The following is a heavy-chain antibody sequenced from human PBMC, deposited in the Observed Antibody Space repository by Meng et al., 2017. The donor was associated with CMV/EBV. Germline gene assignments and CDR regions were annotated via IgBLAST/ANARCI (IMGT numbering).Heavy chain of an antibody. CDR1: GGSFSGYY. J-gene: IGHJ4*02. CDR2: INHSGST. D-gene: IGHD6-13*01. Sequence: SETLSLTCAVYGGSFSGYYWSWIRQPPGKGLEWIGEINHSGSTNYNPSLKSRVSISVDTSKNQFSLKLSSVTAADTAVYYCASFSSSWLHNYFDYWGQGTLVTVSS. CDR3: ASFSSSWLHNYFDY. V-gene: IGHV4-34*01.